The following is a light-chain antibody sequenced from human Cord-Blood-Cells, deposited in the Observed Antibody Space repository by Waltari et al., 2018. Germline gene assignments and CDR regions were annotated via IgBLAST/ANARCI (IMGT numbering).Light chain of an antibody. CDR1: SSNIGRNT. CDR3: AAWDDSLNGPV. J-gene: IGLJ2*01. CDR2: SNN. V-gene: IGLV1-44*01. Sequence: QSVLTQQPSASGTPGPRVTISCSGSSSNIGRNTVNCYQQLPGTAPKLLIYSNNQRPSGVPDRFSGSKSGTSASLAISGLQSEDEADYYCAAWDDSLNGPVFGGGTKLTVL.